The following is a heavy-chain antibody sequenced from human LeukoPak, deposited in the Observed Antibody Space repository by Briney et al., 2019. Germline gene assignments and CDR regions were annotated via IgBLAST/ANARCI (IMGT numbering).Heavy chain of an antibody. CDR1: GFTFSSYA. CDR3: AKDTTHSGSYGIDY. V-gene: IGHV3-23*01. J-gene: IGHJ4*02. Sequence: PGGSLRLSCAASGFTFSSYAMNWVRQAPGRGLEWVSAINSRGVNTYYADSVKGRFTISRDNSKNTLYLQMNSLRAEDTAVYYCAKDTTHSGSYGIDYWGQGTLVIVSS. D-gene: IGHD1-26*01. CDR2: INSRGVNT.